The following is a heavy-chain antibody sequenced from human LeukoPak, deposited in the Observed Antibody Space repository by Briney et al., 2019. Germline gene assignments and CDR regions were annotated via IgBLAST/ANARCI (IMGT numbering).Heavy chain of an antibody. V-gene: IGHV3-30*18. Sequence: GGSLRLSCAASGFTFSSYGTHWVRQAPGKGLEWVAVISYDGSNKYYADSVKGRFTISRDNSKNTLYLQMNSLRAEDTAVYYCAKDANRDSSGQLDYWGQGTLVTVSS. CDR2: ISYDGSNK. J-gene: IGHJ4*02. D-gene: IGHD3-22*01. CDR3: AKDANRDSSGQLDY. CDR1: GFTFSSYG.